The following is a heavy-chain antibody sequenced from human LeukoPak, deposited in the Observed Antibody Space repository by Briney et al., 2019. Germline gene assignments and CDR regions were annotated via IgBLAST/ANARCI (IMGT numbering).Heavy chain of an antibody. V-gene: IGHV3-23*01. CDR1: GFTFSNYA. D-gene: IGHD3-10*01. J-gene: IGHJ4*02. CDR3: AKVPDFYGSGKPGYYFDY. CDR2: ISGSGGST. Sequence: GGSLRLSCAASGFTFSNYAMSWVRQAPGKGLEWVSAISGSGGSTYYADSVKGRFTISRDNSKNTLYLQMNSLRAEDTAVYYCAKVPDFYGSGKPGYYFDYWGQGTLVTVSS.